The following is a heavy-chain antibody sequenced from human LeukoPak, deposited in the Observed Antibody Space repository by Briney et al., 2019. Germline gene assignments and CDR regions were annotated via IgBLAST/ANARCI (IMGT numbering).Heavy chain of an antibody. CDR2: IYYSGST. CDR3: ARQRQQLVKRIDY. Sequence: SETLSLTCTVSGGSISSSSYYWGWIRQPPGTGREWVGSIYYSGSTYYNPSLKSRVTISVDTSKNQFSLKLSSVTAADTAVYYCARQRQQLVKRIDYWGQGTLVTVSS. J-gene: IGHJ4*02. D-gene: IGHD6-13*01. CDR1: GGSISSSSYY. V-gene: IGHV4-39*01.